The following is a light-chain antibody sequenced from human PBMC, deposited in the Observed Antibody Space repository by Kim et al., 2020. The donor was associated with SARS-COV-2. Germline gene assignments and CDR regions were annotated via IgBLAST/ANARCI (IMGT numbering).Light chain of an antibody. V-gene: IGLV3-21*03. Sequence: SYELTQPPSVSVAPGKTARIPCGGNNIESKSAHWYRQKPGQAPVVVVYDDSDRPSEIPERFSGSNSGNTATLTISRVEAGDEAADYCQVWDSSTDQVLFGGGTQLTVL. CDR3: QVWDSSTDQVL. CDR1: NIESKS. CDR2: DDS. J-gene: IGLJ2*01.